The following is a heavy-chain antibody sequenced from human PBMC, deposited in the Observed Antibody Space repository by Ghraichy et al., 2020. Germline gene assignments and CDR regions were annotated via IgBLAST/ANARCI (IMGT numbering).Heavy chain of an antibody. CDR2: LSGGGDTT. D-gene: IGHD2-15*01. CDR3: AKNSGDSSYSGPQY. V-gene: IGHV3-23*01. J-gene: IGHJ4*02. CDR1: GFTFAGYG. Sequence: GGSLRLSCAASGFTFAGYGMSRVRQAPGKGPEWVSVLSGGGDTTFYADSVKGRFTISRDNSRNIVYLEMNSLRAEDTAIYYCAKNSGDSSYSGPQYWGQGTLVTVSS.